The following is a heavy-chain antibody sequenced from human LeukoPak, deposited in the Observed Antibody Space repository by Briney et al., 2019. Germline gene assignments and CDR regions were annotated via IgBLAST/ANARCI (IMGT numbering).Heavy chain of an antibody. CDR3: ASRHCSGGGCYFAGADPFDY. J-gene: IGHJ4*02. CDR1: GFTVSSTY. D-gene: IGHD2-15*01. Sequence: PGGSLRLSCAASGFTVSSTYVSWVRQAPGKGLEWVSVIYKGGNTYYIDSVKGRFTISRDTSKNTLYLQMNSLRVEDTAVYYCASRHCSGGGCYFAGADPFDYWGQGTLVTVSS. CDR2: IYKGGNT. V-gene: IGHV3-53*01.